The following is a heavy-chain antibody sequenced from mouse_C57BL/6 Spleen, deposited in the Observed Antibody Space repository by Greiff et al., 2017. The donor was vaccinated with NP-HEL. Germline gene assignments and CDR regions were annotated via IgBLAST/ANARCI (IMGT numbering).Heavy chain of an antibody. Sequence: QVQLQQPGAELVKPGASVKMSCKASGYTFTSYWITWVKQRPGQGLEWIGDIYPGSGSTNYNEKFKSKATLTVATSSSTAYMQLSSLTAEDSAVYYCARFRIYYDYDEGYAMDYWGQGTSVTVSS. CDR3: ARFRIYYDYDEGYAMDY. D-gene: IGHD2-4*01. CDR2: IYPGSGST. V-gene: IGHV1-55*01. CDR1: GYTFTSYW. J-gene: IGHJ4*01.